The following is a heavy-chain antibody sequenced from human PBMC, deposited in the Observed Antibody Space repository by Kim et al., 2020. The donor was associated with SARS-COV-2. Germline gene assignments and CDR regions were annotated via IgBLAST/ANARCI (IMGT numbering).Heavy chain of an antibody. D-gene: IGHD6-19*01. CDR1: GYTLTELS. CDR2: FDPEDGET. Sequence: ASVKVSCKVSGYTLTELSMHWVRQAPGKGLEWMGGFDPEDGETIYAQKFQGRVTMTEDTSTDTAYMELSSLRSEDTAVYYCATTLYSSGWYANFDYWGQGTLVTVSS. J-gene: IGHJ4*02. V-gene: IGHV1-24*01. CDR3: ATTLYSSGWYANFDY.